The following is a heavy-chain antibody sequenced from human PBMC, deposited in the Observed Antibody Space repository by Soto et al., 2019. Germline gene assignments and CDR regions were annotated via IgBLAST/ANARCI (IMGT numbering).Heavy chain of an antibody. J-gene: IGHJ4*02. Sequence: QVQLVESGGGVVQPGRSLRLSCAASGFTFSTYAMHWVRQAPGKGLEWVAVISSDGRDKYSADSVKGRFTISRDNSKNTLYLQMNSLRAEDTAVYYCAKDRDYGAAAYYFDYWGQGTLVTVSS. D-gene: IGHD4-17*01. V-gene: IGHV3-30*18. CDR2: ISSDGRDK. CDR1: GFTFSTYA. CDR3: AKDRDYGAAAYYFDY.